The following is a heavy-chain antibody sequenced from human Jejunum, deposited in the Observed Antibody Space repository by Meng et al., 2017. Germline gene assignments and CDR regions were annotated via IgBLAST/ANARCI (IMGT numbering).Heavy chain of an antibody. J-gene: IGHJ4*02. D-gene: IGHD3-22*01. CDR3: AKRTSDSSGYYTYYYDY. Sequence: GESLKISCAASGFTFSSYAMRWVRQAPGKGLEWVSSISDGGGSTYYADSVKGRFTISRDNSKNTLYLQMNSLRTEDTARYYCAKRTSDSSGYYTYYYDYWGQGTLVTVSS. CDR2: ISDGGGST. CDR1: GFTFSSYA. V-gene: IGHV3-23*01.